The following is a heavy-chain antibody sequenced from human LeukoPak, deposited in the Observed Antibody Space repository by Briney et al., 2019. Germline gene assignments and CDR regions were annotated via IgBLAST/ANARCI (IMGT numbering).Heavy chain of an antibody. CDR1: GFTFSSYA. Sequence: GGSLRLSCAASGFTFSSYAMHWGRQAPGKGLEWVAVISYDGSNKYYADSVKGPFTISRDNSKNTLYLQMNSLRAEDTAVYYCAREGWPDSSSASYYYYYMDVWGKGTTVTVSS. CDR2: ISYDGSNK. V-gene: IGHV3-30*01. J-gene: IGHJ6*03. CDR3: AREGWPDSSSASYYYYYMDV. D-gene: IGHD6-6*01.